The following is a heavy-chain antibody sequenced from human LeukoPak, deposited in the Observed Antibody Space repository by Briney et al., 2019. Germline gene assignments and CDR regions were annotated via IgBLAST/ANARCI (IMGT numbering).Heavy chain of an antibody. V-gene: IGHV3-7*01. D-gene: IGHD7-27*01. J-gene: IGHJ6*03. CDR1: GFTFSSYW. Sequence: GGSLRLSCAASGFTFSSYWMSWVRQAPGKGLEWVANIKQGGSEKYYVDSVKGRFTISRDNGKTSLYLQMNSLRAEDTAVYYCARDNWGYLDVWGKGTTVTISS. CDR2: IKQGGSEK. CDR3: ARDNWGYLDV.